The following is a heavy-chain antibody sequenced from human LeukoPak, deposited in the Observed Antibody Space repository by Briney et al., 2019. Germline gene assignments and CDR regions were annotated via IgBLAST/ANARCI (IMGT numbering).Heavy chain of an antibody. Sequence: PGGSLRLSCAASGFTVSSNYVSWVRQAPGKGLEWVSVIYSGGSTYYADSVKGRFTISRDNAKNSLYLQMNSLRAEDTAVYYCARHELGGGYYYYYYMDVWGKGTTVTVSS. V-gene: IGHV3-66*04. J-gene: IGHJ6*03. CDR1: GFTVSSNY. CDR2: IYSGGST. CDR3: ARHELGGGYYYYYYMDV. D-gene: IGHD3-16*01.